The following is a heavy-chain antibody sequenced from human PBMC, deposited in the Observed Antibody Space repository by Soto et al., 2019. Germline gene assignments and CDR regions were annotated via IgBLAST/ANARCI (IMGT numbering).Heavy chain of an antibody. CDR2: ISSSGSTI. Sequence: VGSLRLSCASSVFTFSSYEMNCVRHAPGKWLEWVSYISSSGSTIYYADSVKGRFTISRDNAKNSLYLQMNSLRAEDTAVYYCARDRVEGGAFDYWGQGTLVNVSS. CDR1: VFTFSSYE. CDR3: ARDRVEGGAFDY. V-gene: IGHV3-48*03. J-gene: IGHJ4*02. D-gene: IGHD1-26*01.